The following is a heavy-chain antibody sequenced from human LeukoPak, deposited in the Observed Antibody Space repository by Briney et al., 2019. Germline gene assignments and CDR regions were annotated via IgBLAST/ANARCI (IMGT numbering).Heavy chain of an antibody. Sequence: ASVKVSCKASGYTFTSYGISWVRQAPGQGLEWMGWISAYNGNTNYAQKLQGRVTMTTDTSTSTAYMELRSLRSDDTAVYYCARYYHTVHPNWFDPWGQGTLVTVSS. D-gene: IGHD2/OR15-2a*01. CDR2: ISAYNGNT. J-gene: IGHJ5*02. V-gene: IGHV1-18*01. CDR1: GYTFTSYG. CDR3: ARYYHTVHPNWFDP.